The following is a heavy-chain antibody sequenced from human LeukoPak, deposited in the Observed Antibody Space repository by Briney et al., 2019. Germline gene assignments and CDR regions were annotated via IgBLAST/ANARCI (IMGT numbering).Heavy chain of an antibody. J-gene: IGHJ4*02. CDR2: ITATGSRT. CDR1: GLTFGSYT. D-gene: IGHD2-15*01. Sequence: GGSLRLSCTASGLTFGSYTMSWVRQAPGKGLEWVSGITATGSRTYYADSVKGRFTISRDSSKNTLYLQLNSLRADDTAVYYCAKVTGKYCSGGSCYSDYWGQGTLVTVSS. CDR3: AKVTGKYCSGGSCYSDY. V-gene: IGHV3-23*01.